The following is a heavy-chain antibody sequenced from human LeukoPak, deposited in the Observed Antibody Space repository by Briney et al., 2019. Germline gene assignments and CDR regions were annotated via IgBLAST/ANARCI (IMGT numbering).Heavy chain of an antibody. CDR1: GGSISSSSYY. CDR2: TSNSGNT. V-gene: IGHV4-39*01. CDR3: ARLQGTAMGIDF. J-gene: IGHJ4*02. Sequence: SETLSLTCTVSGGSISSSSYYWGWIRQPPGKGLAWIGTTSNSGNTYYNSSLSSRVTISVDTSKNQFSLKVSAVTAADTAVYYCARLQGTAMGIDFWGQGALVTVSS. D-gene: IGHD5-18*01.